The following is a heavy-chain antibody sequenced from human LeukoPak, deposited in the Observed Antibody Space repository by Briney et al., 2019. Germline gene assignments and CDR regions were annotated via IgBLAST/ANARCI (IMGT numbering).Heavy chain of an antibody. J-gene: IGHJ4*02. CDR3: AKTKISRTTTCPYYFDY. CDR2: ISGGGDST. CDR1: GFTFSTYA. V-gene: IGHV3-23*01. D-gene: IGHD2-2*01. Sequence: GGSLRLSCAASGFTFSTYAMSWVRQAPGKGLEWASAISGGGDSTYYADSVKGRFTISRDNSKNTLYLQMNSLRAEDTAVYYCAKTKISRTTTCPYYFDYWGQGTLVTVSS.